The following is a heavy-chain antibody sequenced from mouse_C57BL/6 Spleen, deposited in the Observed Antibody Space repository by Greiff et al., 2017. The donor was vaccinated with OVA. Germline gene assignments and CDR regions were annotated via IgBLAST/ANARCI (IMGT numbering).Heavy chain of an antibody. Sequence: QVQLQQPGAELVRPGSSVKLSCKASGYTFTSYWMHWVKQRPIQGLEWIGNIDPSDSETQYNQKFKDKATLTVDKSSSTAYMQLSSLTSDYSSVYDFARSGTYGYSRSYFDVWGTGTTVTVSS. V-gene: IGHV1-52*01. CDR3: ARSGTYGYSRSYFDV. J-gene: IGHJ1*03. D-gene: IGHD1-2*01. CDR2: IDPSDSET. CDR1: GYTFTSYW.